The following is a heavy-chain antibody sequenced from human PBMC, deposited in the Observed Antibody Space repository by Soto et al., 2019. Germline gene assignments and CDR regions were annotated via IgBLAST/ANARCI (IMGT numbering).Heavy chain of an antibody. CDR1: GGSFSGYY. J-gene: IGHJ4*02. Sequence: PSETLSLTCAVYGGSFSGYYWNWIRQPPGKGLEWVGEINHSGSTNYNPSLKSRVTISVDTSKNQFSLKLTSVTAADTAVYYCARYGGTYYVYWGQGALVTVSS. CDR3: ARYGGTYYVY. CDR2: INHSGST. D-gene: IGHD1-26*01. V-gene: IGHV4-34*01.